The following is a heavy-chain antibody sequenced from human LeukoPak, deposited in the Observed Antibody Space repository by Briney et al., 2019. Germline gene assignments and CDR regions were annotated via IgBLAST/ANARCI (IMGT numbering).Heavy chain of an antibody. D-gene: IGHD5-24*01. Sequence: GGSLRLSCAASGFTFSNYAIHWVRLAPGKGLEWVAVISYDGSNKYYADSVKGRFTISRDNSKNTLYLQMNSLRTEDTAVYYCARRSRDGWYCDYWGQGTLVTVSS. CDR2: ISYDGSNK. CDR1: GFTFSNYA. CDR3: ARRSRDGWYCDY. J-gene: IGHJ4*02. V-gene: IGHV3-30*04.